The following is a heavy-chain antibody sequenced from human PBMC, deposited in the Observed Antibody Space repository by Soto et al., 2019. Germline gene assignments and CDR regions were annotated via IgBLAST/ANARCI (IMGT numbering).Heavy chain of an antibody. CDR1: GFTFSIYA. J-gene: IGHJ3*02. D-gene: IGHD3-10*01. CDR3: AKPYYYGSGTGPDAFDI. CDR2: ISGSGGST. Sequence: EVQLLESGGGLVQPGGSLRLSCAASGFTFSIYAMTWVRQAPGKGLEWVSSISGSGGSTYYADSVKGRFTISRDNSKNTMYLQMNSLRAEDPALYYCAKPYYYGSGTGPDAFDIWGQGTMVTVSS. V-gene: IGHV3-23*01.